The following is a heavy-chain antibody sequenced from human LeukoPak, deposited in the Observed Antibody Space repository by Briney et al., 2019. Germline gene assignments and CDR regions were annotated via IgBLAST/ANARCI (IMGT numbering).Heavy chain of an antibody. J-gene: IGHJ4*02. Sequence: GSLRLSCAASGFTVSSNYMSWVRQAPGKGLEWVSVIYSGGSTYYADSVTGRFTISRDNSRNTLYLQMNSLRGDDTAVYYCAKDVGKWESLHFFDYWGQGTLVTVSS. V-gene: IGHV3-53*01. D-gene: IGHD1-26*01. CDR1: GFTVSSNY. CDR2: IYSGGST. CDR3: AKDVGKWESLHFFDY.